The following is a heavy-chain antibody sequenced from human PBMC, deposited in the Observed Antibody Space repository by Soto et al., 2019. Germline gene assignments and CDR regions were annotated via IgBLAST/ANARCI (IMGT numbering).Heavy chain of an antibody. D-gene: IGHD3-22*01. J-gene: IGHJ4*02. CDR2: IYYLGST. V-gene: IGHV4-39*07. CDR1: GGSISSSSSY. CDR3: ARGSDSSGYYFVY. Sequence: PSETLSLTCTVSGGSISSSSSYWGWIRQPPGKGLEWVGSIYYLGSTNYNPSLESRVTISVDTSKNQFSLKLSSVTAADTAVYYCARGSDSSGYYFVYWGQGTLVTVSS.